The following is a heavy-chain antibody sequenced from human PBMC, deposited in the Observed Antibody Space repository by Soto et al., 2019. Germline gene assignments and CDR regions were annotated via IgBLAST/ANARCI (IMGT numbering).Heavy chain of an antibody. CDR2: IKGDGSAT. Sequence: EVQLVESGGGLVQPGGSLRLSCAASGFTFSNYWMQWVRQAPGKGLVWVSHIKGDGSATAYADSVKGRFTISRDNAKNTLYLQMNSLRAEDTAVYYCARPRYFESGYFDCWGQGTLVTVSS. D-gene: IGHD3-9*01. V-gene: IGHV3-74*01. J-gene: IGHJ4*02. CDR3: ARPRYFESGYFDC. CDR1: GFTFSNYW.